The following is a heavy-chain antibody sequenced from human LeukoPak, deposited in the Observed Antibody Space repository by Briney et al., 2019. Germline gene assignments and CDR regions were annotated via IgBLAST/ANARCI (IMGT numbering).Heavy chain of an antibody. J-gene: IGHJ4*02. CDR1: GFTFSGYW. D-gene: IGHD5-18*01. CDR2: INNDGSST. V-gene: IGHV3-74*01. Sequence: GGSLRLSCAASGFTFSGYWMHWVRQAPGKGLVWVSRINNDGSSTRYADSVQGRFTISRDNAKNTLYLQMNSLRAEDTAVYYCASLSDTAMVRLDYWDQGTLVTVSS. CDR3: ASLSDTAMVRLDY.